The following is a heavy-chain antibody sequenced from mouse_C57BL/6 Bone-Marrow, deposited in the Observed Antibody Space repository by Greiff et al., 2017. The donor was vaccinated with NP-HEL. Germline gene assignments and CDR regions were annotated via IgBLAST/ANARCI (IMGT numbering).Heavy chain of an antibody. Sequence: QVQLQQPGAELVKPGASVKMSCKASGYTFTSYWITWVKQRPGQGLEWIGDIYPGSGSTNYNEKFKSKATLTVDTSSSTAYMQLSSLTSEGSAVYYCARRETGWLRGFAYWGQGTLVTVSA. CDR3: ARRETGWLRGFAY. CDR1: GYTFTSYW. D-gene: IGHD2-2*01. CDR2: IYPGSGST. V-gene: IGHV1-55*01. J-gene: IGHJ3*01.